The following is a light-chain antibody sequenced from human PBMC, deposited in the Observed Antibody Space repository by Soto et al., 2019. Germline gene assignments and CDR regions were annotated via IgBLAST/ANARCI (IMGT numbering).Light chain of an antibody. CDR3: QQSLSFPRT. Sequence: DIQITHSPSSLSASVGDGVTITCRSGQTISRYLNWYQQKPGKAPKLLIYAAFTLQSDVPSRFSGSGSGTDFTLTISSLQPEDFATYYCQQSLSFPRTLGQGTKVDIK. CDR1: QTISRY. V-gene: IGKV1-39*01. J-gene: IGKJ1*01. CDR2: AAF.